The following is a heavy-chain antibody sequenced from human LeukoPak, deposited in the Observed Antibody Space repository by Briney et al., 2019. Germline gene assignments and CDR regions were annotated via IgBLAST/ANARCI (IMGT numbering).Heavy chain of an antibody. Sequence: GGSLRLSCAVSGFTVSDNHVTWVRQAPGKGLEWVSYISSSSSTIYYADSVKGRFTISRDNAKNSLYLQMNSLRAEDTAVYYCARQYYYDSSGYYFYYGMDVWGQGTTVTVSS. J-gene: IGHJ6*02. D-gene: IGHD3-22*01. CDR2: ISSSSSTI. CDR3: ARQYYYDSSGYYFYYGMDV. V-gene: IGHV3-11*04. CDR1: GFTVSDNH.